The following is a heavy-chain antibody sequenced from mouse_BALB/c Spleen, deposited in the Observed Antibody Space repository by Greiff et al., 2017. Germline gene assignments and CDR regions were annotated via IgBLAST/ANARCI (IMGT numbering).Heavy chain of an antibody. CDR2: ISSGSSTI. Sequence: DVQLQESGGGLVQPGGSRKLSCAASGFTFSSFGMHWVRQAPEKGLEWVAYISSGSSTIYYADTVKGRFTISRDNPKNTLFLQMTSLRSEDTAMYYCARNYRYDGSPFFDYWGQGTTLTVSS. V-gene: IGHV5-17*02. CDR1: GFTFSSFG. D-gene: IGHD2-14*01. J-gene: IGHJ2*01. CDR3: ARNYRYDGSPFFDY.